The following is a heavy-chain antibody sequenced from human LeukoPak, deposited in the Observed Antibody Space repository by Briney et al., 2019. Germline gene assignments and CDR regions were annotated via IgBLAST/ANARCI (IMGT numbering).Heavy chain of an antibody. V-gene: IGHV3-23*01. J-gene: IGHJ6*03. CDR1: GFTFSSYG. D-gene: IGHD3-10*01. CDR3: AKEGYGSGRAKKNYYMDV. Sequence: GGSLRLSCAASGFTFSSYGMSWVRQAPGKGLEWVSAISGSGGSTYYADSVKGRFTISRDNSKNTLYLQMNSLRGEDTAVYYCAKEGYGSGRAKKNYYMDVWGKGTTVTISS. CDR2: ISGSGGST.